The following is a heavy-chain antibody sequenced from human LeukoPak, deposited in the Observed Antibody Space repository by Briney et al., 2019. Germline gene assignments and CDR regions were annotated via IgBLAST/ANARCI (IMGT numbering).Heavy chain of an antibody. CDR3: AGGGGY. D-gene: IGHD3-16*01. CDR1: GGSFSGYG. V-gene: IGHV4-34*01. Sequence: PSETLSLTCAVHGGSFSGYGWTWIRQPPGKGLEWIGEINHSGSTNYNPSLKSRVTITEDTSKNQFSLMLSSVTAADTAVYYCAGGGGYWGQGTLVTVSS. J-gene: IGHJ4*02. CDR2: INHSGST.